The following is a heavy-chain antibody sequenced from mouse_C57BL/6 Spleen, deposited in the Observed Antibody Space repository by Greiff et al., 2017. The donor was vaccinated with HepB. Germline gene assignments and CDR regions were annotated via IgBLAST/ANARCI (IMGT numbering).Heavy chain of an antibody. D-gene: IGHD3-1*01. Sequence: EVQLQQSGPELVKPGASVKISCKASGYTFTDYYMNWVKQSHGKSLEWIGDINPNNGGTSYNQKFKGKATLTVDKSSSTAYMELRSLTSEDSAVYYCANLGLFDYWGQGTTLTVAS. V-gene: IGHV1-26*01. CDR1: GYTFTDYY. CDR2: INPNNGGT. CDR3: ANLGLFDY. J-gene: IGHJ2*01.